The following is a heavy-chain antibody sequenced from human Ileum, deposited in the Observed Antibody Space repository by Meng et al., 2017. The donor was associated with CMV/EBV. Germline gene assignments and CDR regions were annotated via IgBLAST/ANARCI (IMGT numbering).Heavy chain of an antibody. Sequence: LACAASGFRFGAYYMTGVRQAPGKGLEWVSYITGSGDIIYYADSVKGRFTISRDNAKSSLYLEINSLRAEDTAVYYCARGNYGFDYWGQGTLVTVSS. CDR1: GFRFGAYY. V-gene: IGHV3-11*01. D-gene: IGHD4-17*01. J-gene: IGHJ4*02. CDR3: ARGNYGFDY. CDR2: ITGSGDII.